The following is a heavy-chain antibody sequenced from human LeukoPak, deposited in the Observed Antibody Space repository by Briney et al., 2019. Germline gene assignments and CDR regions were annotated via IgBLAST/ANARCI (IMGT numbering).Heavy chain of an antibody. Sequence: RSGGSLRLSCAASGFNFSSNGMHWLRQAPGKGLEWVAFIQNDGNNKKYADSVKGRFTISRDNSKNTLYLQMNSLRAEDTAVYYCARDWGTSSLYLVNWGQGTRVTVSS. J-gene: IGHJ4*02. D-gene: IGHD6-6*01. CDR1: GFNFSSNG. CDR3: ARDWGTSSLYLVN. CDR2: IQNDGNNK. V-gene: IGHV3-30*02.